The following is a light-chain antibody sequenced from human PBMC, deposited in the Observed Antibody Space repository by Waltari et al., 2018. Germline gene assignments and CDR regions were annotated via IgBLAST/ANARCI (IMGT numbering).Light chain of an antibody. CDR3: QQYNSYPYT. J-gene: IGKJ2*01. CDR2: KAS. Sequence: DIQMTQSPSTLSASVGDRVTITCRASQSISSWLTWYQQKPGKAPKLLIYKASSLESGVPSRFSGSGSGTEFTLTISSLQPDDFATYYCQQYNSYPYTFGQGTKLEIK. V-gene: IGKV1-5*03. CDR1: QSISSW.